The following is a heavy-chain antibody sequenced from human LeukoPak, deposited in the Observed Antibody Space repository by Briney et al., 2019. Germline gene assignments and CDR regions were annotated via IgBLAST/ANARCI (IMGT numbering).Heavy chain of an antibody. CDR3: ARGSIDYDYVWGSYRHDAFDI. D-gene: IGHD3-16*02. Sequence: PGGSLRLSCAASGFTVSSNYMSWVRQAPGRGLEWVSVIYSGGSTYYADSVKGRFTISRDNSKNTLYLQMNSLRAEDTAVYYCARGSIDYDYVWGSYRHDAFDIWGQGTMVTVSS. CDR1: GFTVSSNY. V-gene: IGHV3-53*01. J-gene: IGHJ3*02. CDR2: IYSGGST.